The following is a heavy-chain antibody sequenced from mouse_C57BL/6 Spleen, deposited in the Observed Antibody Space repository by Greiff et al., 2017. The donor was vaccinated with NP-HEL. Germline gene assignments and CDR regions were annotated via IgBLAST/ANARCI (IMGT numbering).Heavy chain of an antibody. CDR1: GFTFSSYG. V-gene: IGHV5-6*01. CDR2: ISSGGSYT. Sequence: EVQVVESGGDLVKPGGSLKLSCAASGFTFSSYGMSWVRQTPDKRLEWVATISSGGSYTYYPDSVKGRFTISRDNAKNTLYLQMSSLKSEDTAMYYCARHDDYDGPAWFAYWGQGTLVTVSA. CDR3: ARHDDYDGPAWFAY. J-gene: IGHJ3*01. D-gene: IGHD2-4*01.